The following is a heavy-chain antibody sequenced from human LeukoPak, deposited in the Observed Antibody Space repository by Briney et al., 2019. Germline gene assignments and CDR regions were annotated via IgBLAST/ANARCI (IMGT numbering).Heavy chain of an antibody. D-gene: IGHD4-17*01. J-gene: IGHJ4*02. Sequence: GRSLRLSCAASGFTFSSYGMHWVRQAPGKGLEWVAVIWYDGSNKHYADSVKVRFTISRDNSKKTLDLHMDSLRAEDTAVYYCAKERLGGNYGDYAVDYWGQGTMVTVSS. V-gene: IGHV3-33*06. CDR2: IWYDGSNK. CDR3: AKERLGGNYGDYAVDY. CDR1: GFTFSSYG.